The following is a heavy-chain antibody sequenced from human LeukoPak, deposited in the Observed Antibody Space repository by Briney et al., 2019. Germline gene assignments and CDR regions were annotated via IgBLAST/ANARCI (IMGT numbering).Heavy chain of an antibody. V-gene: IGHV3-48*03. CDR2: ISSSGSSI. J-gene: IGHJ2*01. CDR3: ARRFDL. Sequence: PGGSLRLSCAASGFILSDYEMNWVRQAPGKGLEWISYISSSGSSIFYPDSVKGRFTISRDNAKNSLYLQMNSLRAKDTAVYYCARRFDLWGRGTLVTVSS. CDR1: GFILSDYE.